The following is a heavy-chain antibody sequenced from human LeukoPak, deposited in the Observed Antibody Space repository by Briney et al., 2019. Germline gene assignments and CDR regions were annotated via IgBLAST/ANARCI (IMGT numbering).Heavy chain of an antibody. CDR2: MNPNSGNT. Sequence: GASVKVSCKASGYTFTSDDINWVRQAPGQGLEGMGWMNPNSGNTDYAQEFQGRVTMTRNTSISTAYMELSSLRSEDTAVYYCARGENDLGIAERIDYWGQGTLVTVSS. J-gene: IGHJ4*02. CDR1: GYTFTSDD. D-gene: IGHD6-13*01. CDR3: ARGENDLGIAERIDY. V-gene: IGHV1-8*01.